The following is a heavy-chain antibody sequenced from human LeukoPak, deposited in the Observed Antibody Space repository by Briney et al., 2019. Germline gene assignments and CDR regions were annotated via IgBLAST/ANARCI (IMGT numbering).Heavy chain of an antibody. Sequence: PSETLSLTCSVSGYSFTSGHYWGWIRQPPGKGLEWIANIYHTGSAHYNPSLKSRVTISVDTSTNQFSLKLSSVTAADTAVYYCARYCTSTTCILRGFDYWGQGTLVTASS. CDR2: IYHTGSA. CDR1: GYSFTSGHY. D-gene: IGHD2-2*01. V-gene: IGHV4-38-2*01. CDR3: ARYCTSTTCILRGFDY. J-gene: IGHJ4*02.